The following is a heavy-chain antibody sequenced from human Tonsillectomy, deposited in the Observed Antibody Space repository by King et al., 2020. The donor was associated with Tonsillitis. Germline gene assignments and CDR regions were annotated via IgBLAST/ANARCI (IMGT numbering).Heavy chain of an antibody. V-gene: IGHV3-11*01. D-gene: IGHD3-10*01. Sequence: QLVQSGGGLGKPGGSLRLSCAASGFTFSDHYMSWIRQAPGTGLEWVSYISSSGSTKYYADSVKGRFTISRDNAKNPLYLQMNSLRAEDTAVYYCARDRWFGGLWGQGTTVTVSS. CDR1: GFTFSDHY. CDR3: ARDRWFGGL. J-gene: IGHJ6*02. CDR2: ISSSGSTK.